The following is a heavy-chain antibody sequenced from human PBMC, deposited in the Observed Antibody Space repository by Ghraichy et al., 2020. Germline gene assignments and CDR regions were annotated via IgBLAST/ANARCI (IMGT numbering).Heavy chain of an antibody. V-gene: IGHV4-34*01. D-gene: IGHD2-15*01. CDR3: AKAYCSGGSCYHDY. Sequence: SETLSLTCAVYGGSFSGYYWSWIRQPPGKGLEWIGEINHSGSTNYNPSLKSRVTISVDTSKNQFSLKLSSVTAADTAVDYCAKAYCSGGSCYHDYWGQGPLVTVSS. CDR2: INHSGST. J-gene: IGHJ4*02. CDR1: GGSFSGYY.